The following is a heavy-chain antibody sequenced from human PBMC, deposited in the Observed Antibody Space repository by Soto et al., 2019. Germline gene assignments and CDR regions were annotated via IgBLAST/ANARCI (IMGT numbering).Heavy chain of an antibody. CDR1: GVSISTYY. D-gene: IGHD6-13*01. Sequence: SETLSLTCTVTGVSISTYYWGWIRQPPGKGLEWIGSIYYDGGTYYNPSLKSRVTIAVDTAKNHFSLKLNSVTAADTAVYYCAGDEYSSSWYKYRGQGPLVTVSS. CDR3: AGDEYSSSWYKY. V-gene: IGHV4-39*02. CDR2: IYYDGGT. J-gene: IGHJ4*02.